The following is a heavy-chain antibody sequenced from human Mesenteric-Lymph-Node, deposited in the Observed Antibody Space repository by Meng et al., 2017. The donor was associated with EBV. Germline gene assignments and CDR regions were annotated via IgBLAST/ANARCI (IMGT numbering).Heavy chain of an antibody. J-gene: IGHJ4*02. CDR3: ATSSLTVDY. V-gene: IGHV4-4*02. CDR1: GYSISSSNW. CDR2: ISHSGST. Sequence: QVQLQESGPGLVKPSGTLSLPCAVSGYSISSSNWWSWVRQPPGKGLEWIGEISHSGSTNYNPSLKSRVIMSLDKSKNQFSLKLNSVTAADTVVYYCATSSLTVDYWGQGTLVTVSS.